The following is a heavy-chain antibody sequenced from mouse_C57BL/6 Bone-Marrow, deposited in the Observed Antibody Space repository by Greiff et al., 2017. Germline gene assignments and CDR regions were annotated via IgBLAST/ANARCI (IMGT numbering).Heavy chain of an antibody. CDR3: ARGIYYYGSSYPYYAKDY. J-gene: IGHJ4*01. CDR2: IHPNSGST. V-gene: IGHV1-64*01. D-gene: IGHD1-1*01. CDR1: GYTFTSYW. Sequence: QVQLQQPGAELVKPGASVKLSCKASGYTFTSYWMHWVKQRPGQGLEWIGMIHPNSGSTNYNEKFKSKATLTVDKSSSTAYMQLSSLTSEDSAVYYCARGIYYYGSSYPYYAKDYWGKGTSVTVSS.